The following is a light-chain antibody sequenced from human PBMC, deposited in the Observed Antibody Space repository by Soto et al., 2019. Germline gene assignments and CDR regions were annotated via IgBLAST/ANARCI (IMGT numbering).Light chain of an antibody. Sequence: QSVLTQPRSVSGSPGQSVTISCTGTRRDVGAYNYVSWYQQHPGKAPKLMIYDVTKRPSGVPDRFSGSKSGNTASLTISGLQAEDEVDYYCCSYAGSYVVFGGGTKLTVL. V-gene: IGLV2-11*01. J-gene: IGLJ2*01. CDR2: DVT. CDR3: CSYAGSYVV. CDR1: RRDVGAYNY.